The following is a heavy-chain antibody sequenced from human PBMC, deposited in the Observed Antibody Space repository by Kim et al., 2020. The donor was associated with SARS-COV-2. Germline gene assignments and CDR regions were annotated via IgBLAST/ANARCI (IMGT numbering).Heavy chain of an antibody. CDR3: AKYSSAWYEDY. V-gene: IGHV3-23*01. CDR2: IGGSGGST. D-gene: IGHD6-19*01. Sequence: GGSLRLSCAASGFTFRSYAMTWVRQAPGKGLEWVSAIGGSGGSTYYADSVKGRFTISRDNSKNTLDLQMNSLRAEDTAVYYCAKYSSAWYEDYWGQGTLVTVSS. CDR1: GFTFRSYA. J-gene: IGHJ4*02.